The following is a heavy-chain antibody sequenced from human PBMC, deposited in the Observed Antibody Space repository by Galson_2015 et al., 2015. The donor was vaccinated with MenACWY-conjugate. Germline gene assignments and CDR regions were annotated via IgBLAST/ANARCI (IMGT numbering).Heavy chain of an antibody. D-gene: IGHD2/OR15-2a*01. CDR3: AREFSY. J-gene: IGHJ4*02. CDR1: GLSASSRGYY. CDR2: IYDSGNT. V-gene: IGHV4-61*08. Sequence: SDTLSLTCTVSGLSASSRGYYCTRIRQPPWSGLEGIGLIYDSGNTKYNPTLKGRVTIPLDKPKNQVSLKLSSVNAADTAVYYCAREFSYWGQGTLVTVSS.